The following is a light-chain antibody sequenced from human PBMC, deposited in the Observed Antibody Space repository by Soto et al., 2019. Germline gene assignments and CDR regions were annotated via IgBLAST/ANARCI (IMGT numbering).Light chain of an antibody. Sequence: DIQMTQSPSTLSASVGDRVTITCRASQSISSWLAWYQQKPGRAPNLLIYAASSLQSGVPSRFSGSGSGTVFTLTISSLKPEDSATYYCQQSYSAPRTFGQGTKVDIK. CDR3: QQSYSAPRT. CDR1: QSISSW. J-gene: IGKJ1*01. V-gene: IGKV1-39*01. CDR2: AAS.